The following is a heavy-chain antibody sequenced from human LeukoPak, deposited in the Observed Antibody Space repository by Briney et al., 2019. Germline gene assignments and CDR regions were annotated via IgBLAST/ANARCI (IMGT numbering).Heavy chain of an antibody. CDR2: IYPGDSDT. J-gene: IGHJ5*02. CDR3: ARHLPQDGSWYWFDP. Sequence: GESLKISCKGSGYSFTSYWIGWVRQMPGKGLEWMGIIYPGDSDTRYSPSFQGQVTISAAKSISTAYLQWSSLKASDTAMYYCARHLPQDGSWYWFDPWGQGTLVTVSS. V-gene: IGHV5-51*01. D-gene: IGHD6-13*01. CDR1: GYSFTSYW.